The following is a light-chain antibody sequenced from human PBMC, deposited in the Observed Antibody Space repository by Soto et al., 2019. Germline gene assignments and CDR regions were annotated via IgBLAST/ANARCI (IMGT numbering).Light chain of an antibody. CDR3: FSSAPESTYV. Sequence: QSVLAQPASVSGSPGQSITISCTGTSDDVGAYNSVSWYQQLPHKAPQVILYKGTQRPSGVSSRFSGSTSGNAASLTISGLEADDEADYFCFSSAPESTYVFRPGTQVTV. CDR1: SDDVGAYNS. J-gene: IGLJ1*01. CDR2: KGT. V-gene: IGLV2-23*01.